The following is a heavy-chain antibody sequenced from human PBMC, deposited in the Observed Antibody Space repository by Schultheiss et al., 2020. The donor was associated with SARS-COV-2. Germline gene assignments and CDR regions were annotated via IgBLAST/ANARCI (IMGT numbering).Heavy chain of an antibody. J-gene: IGHJ4*02. D-gene: IGHD1-26*01. V-gene: IGHV4-59*04. CDR3: VGSGSYQTLGFDY. Sequence: SETLSLTCTVSGGSISNYNWSWIRQPPGKGLEWIGYIFYTGSTNYNPSLKSRVTMSVDTSKNQFSLKLSSVTAADTAVYYCVGSGSYQTLGFDYWGQGTLVTVSS. CDR2: IFYTGST. CDR1: GGSISNYN.